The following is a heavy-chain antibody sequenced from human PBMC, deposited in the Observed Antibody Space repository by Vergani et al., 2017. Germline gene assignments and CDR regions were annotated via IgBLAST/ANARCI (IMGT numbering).Heavy chain of an antibody. Sequence: QVQLVQSGAEVKKPGSSVKVSCKASGATFRSNTISWVRQVPGQGLEWMGRIIPVLGKTKYAQEFQGRLTITADTSTSTAYMELTSLRSQDTAVYYCARDPRAYGGDPEDHYYGMDVWVQGTTVTVSS. CDR1: GATFRSNT. D-gene: IGHD2-21*02. J-gene: IGHJ6*02. V-gene: IGHV1-69*08. CDR2: IIPVLGKT. CDR3: ARDPRAYGGDPEDHYYGMDV.